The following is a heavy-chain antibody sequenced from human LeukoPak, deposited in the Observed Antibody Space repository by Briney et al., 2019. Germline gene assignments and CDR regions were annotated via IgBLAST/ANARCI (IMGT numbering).Heavy chain of an antibody. CDR2: INHSGST. Sequence: SETLSLTCAVYGGSFSGYYWSWIRQPPGKGLEWIGEINHSGSTNYNPSLKSRVTISVDTSKNQSSLKLSSVTAADTAVYYCARPGTTVTTFDYWGQGTLVTVSS. V-gene: IGHV4-34*01. CDR1: GGSFSGYY. D-gene: IGHD4-17*01. J-gene: IGHJ4*02. CDR3: ARPGTTVTTFDY.